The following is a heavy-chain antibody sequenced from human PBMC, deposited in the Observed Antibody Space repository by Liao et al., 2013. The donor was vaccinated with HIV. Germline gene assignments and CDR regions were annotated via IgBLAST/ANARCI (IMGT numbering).Heavy chain of an antibody. V-gene: IGHV4-61*02. CDR2: ISAGGGT. CDR3: ARGPGHFDY. D-gene: IGHD1-1*01. J-gene: IGHJ4*02. Sequence: QVQLQESGPGLVKPSQTLSLNCTVSGGSISSETYYWNWIRQSAGKGLEWIGRISAGGGTNYNPSLKSRLTMSVDTSKNQFSLNLNSVTAADTAVYYCARGPGHFDYWGQGTLVAVSS. CDR1: GGSISSETYY.